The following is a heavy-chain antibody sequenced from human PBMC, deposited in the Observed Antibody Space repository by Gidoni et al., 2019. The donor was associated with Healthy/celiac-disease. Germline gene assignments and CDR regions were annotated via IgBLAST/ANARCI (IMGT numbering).Heavy chain of an antibody. J-gene: IGHJ6*02. CDR2: IDPSDSYT. V-gene: IGHV5-10-1*03. CDR3: ARREAGLEDYYYGMDV. CDR1: GYSFTSSW. D-gene: IGHD6-19*01. Sequence: EVQLVQSGAEVKKPGESLRISCKGSGYSFTSSWISWVRQMPGKGLEWMGRIDPSDSYTNYSPSFQGHVTISADKSISTAYLQWSSLKASDTAMYYCARREAGLEDYYYGMDVWGQGTTVTVSS.